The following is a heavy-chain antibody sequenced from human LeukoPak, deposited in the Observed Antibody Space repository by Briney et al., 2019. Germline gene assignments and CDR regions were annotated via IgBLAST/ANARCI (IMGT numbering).Heavy chain of an antibody. CDR2: IYYRGRT. CDR3: ARDPGFCTTATCYSAQNWFDP. V-gene: IGHV4-59*11. D-gene: IGHD2-21*01. Sequence: SETLSLTCTVPGGSINSHYWSWIRQPPGKGPEWIGYIYYRGRTKYNPSLKSRVTMSVDTSKNQFSLKLTSVTAADTAVYYCARDPGFCTTATCYSAQNWFDPWGQGTLVTVSS. J-gene: IGHJ5*02. CDR1: GGSINSHY.